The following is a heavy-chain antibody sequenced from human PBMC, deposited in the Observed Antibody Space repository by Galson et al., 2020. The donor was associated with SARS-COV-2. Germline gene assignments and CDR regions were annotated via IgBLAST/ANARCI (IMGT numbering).Heavy chain of an antibody. CDR3: ARAAAACAKIPNFDK. J-gene: IGHJ4*02. Sequence: GESLKISCAASGFPFSTYGMHWVRQAPGKGLEWVALIWSDGSKKYYADFAKGRFSISRDTSRNTLFLQMNSLRAEDTAVYFCARAAAACAKIPNFDKWGQGIQVTVSS. CDR1: GFPFSTYG. V-gene: IGHV3-33*02. D-gene: IGHD6-25*01. CDR2: IWSDGSKK.